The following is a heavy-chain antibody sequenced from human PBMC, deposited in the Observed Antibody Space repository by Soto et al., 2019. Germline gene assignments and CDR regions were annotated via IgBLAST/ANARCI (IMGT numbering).Heavy chain of an antibody. D-gene: IGHD5-12*01. CDR2: ISGSGGST. J-gene: IGHJ4*02. Sequence: GGSLRLSCAASGFTFSSYAMSWVRQAPGKGLEWVSAISGSGGSTYYADSVKGRFTISRENSKNTLYLQMNSLRAEDTAVYYCAKDPYKPGYSGYDTGFDYWGQGTLVTVSS. CDR3: AKDPYKPGYSGYDTGFDY. V-gene: IGHV3-23*01. CDR1: GFTFSSYA.